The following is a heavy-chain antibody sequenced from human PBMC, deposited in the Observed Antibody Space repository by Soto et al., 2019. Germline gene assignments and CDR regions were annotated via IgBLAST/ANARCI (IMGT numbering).Heavy chain of an antibody. D-gene: IGHD4-17*01. CDR2: IYHSGST. J-gene: IGHJ5*02. V-gene: IGHV4-38-2*02. CDR1: GYSISSGYY. Sequence: PSETLSLTCAVPGYSISSGYYWGWIRQPPGKGLEWIGSIYHSGSTYYNPSLKSRVTISVDTSKNQFSLKLSSVTAADTAVYYCARDYGDYRGLNWFDPWGQGTLVRVSS. CDR3: ARDYGDYRGLNWFDP.